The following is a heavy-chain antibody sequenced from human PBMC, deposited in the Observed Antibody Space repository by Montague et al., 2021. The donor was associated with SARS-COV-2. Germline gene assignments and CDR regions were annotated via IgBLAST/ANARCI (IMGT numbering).Heavy chain of an antibody. Sequence: SLRLSCAASTFTVNNNYVSWVRQAPGKGLEWVSVIYAGGSTYYADSVRGRFTISRDISKSTLFLQMNNLRAEDTALYYCARVRNSWAYYFDYWGQGTLVTVSP. CDR1: TFTVNNNY. CDR3: ARVRNSWAYYFDY. J-gene: IGHJ4*02. V-gene: IGHV3-66*01. D-gene: IGHD6-13*01. CDR2: IYAGGST.